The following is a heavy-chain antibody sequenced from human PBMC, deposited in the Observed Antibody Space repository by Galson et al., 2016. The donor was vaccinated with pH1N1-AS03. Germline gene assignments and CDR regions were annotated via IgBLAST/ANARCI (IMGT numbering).Heavy chain of an antibody. Sequence: SLRLSCAASGFTFGSYWMHWVRHRPGKGLVWVSGIDSDGSNTYYADSVRGRFTISRDNAKNTLYLQMNSLRAEDTALYYCADPFGLPWGQGTLITVSS. CDR1: GFTFGSYW. CDR2: IDSDGSNT. V-gene: IGHV3-74*01. D-gene: IGHD2/OR15-2a*01. CDR3: ADPFGLP. J-gene: IGHJ4*02.